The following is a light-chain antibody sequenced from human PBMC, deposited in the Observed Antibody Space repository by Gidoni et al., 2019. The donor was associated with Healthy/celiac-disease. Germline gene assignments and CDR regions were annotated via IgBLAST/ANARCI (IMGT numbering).Light chain of an antibody. CDR3: CSYASSNTWV. CDR2: EVS. V-gene: IGLV2-23*02. CDR1: SSDVGSYNL. Sequence: QSALTQPASVSGSPGQSSTISCTGTSSDVGSYNLVSWYQQHPGKAPKVMIYEVSKRPSGVSNRFSGAKSGNTASLTISGLQAEDEADYYCCSYASSNTWVLGGGTKLTVL. J-gene: IGLJ3*02.